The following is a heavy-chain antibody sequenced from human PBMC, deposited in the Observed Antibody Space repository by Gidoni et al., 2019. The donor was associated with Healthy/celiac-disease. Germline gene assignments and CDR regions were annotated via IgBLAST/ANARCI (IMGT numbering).Heavy chain of an antibody. V-gene: IGHV4-34*01. CDR2: INHSGST. CDR1: GGSFSGYY. J-gene: IGHJ6*03. D-gene: IGHD3-3*01. Sequence: QVQLQQWGAGLLKPSETLSLTCAVYGGSFSGYYWSWIRQPPGKGLEWIGEINHSGSTNYNPSLKSRVTISVDTSKNQFSLKLSSVTAADTAVYYCARGAIFGRRPSRHYYYYMDVWGKGTTVTVSS. CDR3: ARGAIFGRRPSRHYYYYMDV.